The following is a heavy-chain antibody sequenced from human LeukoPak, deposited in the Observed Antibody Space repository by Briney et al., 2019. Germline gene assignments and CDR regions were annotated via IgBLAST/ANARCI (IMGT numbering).Heavy chain of an antibody. CDR1: GGSFSGYY. D-gene: IGHD3-9*01. Sequence: SETLSLTCAVYGGSFSGYYWSWIRQPPGKGLEWIGEINHSGSTNYNPSLKSRVTISVDTSKNQFSLKLSSVTAADTAVYYCARGDPGVLRYFDWFIPYYFGYWGQGTLVTVSS. CDR2: INHSGST. J-gene: IGHJ4*02. CDR3: ARGDPGVLRYFDWFIPYYFGY. V-gene: IGHV4-34*01.